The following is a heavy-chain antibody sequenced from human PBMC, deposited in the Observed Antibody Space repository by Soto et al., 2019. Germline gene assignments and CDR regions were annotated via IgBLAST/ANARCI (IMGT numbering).Heavy chain of an antibody. CDR1: GFTFTRYM. J-gene: IGHJ2*01. CDR3: AKDSGRYNRERIYWYFDL. D-gene: IGHD1-1*01. CDR2: LSASGAST. Sequence: EVQLLESGGGLVQPGGSLRLSCAAAGFTFTRYMMNWVRQTPGKGLEWVLTLSASGASTYYADSVKGRFTISRDNSKNTLYLEMNSLRVEDTALYYCAKDSGRYNRERIYWYFDLWGRGTLVTVSS. V-gene: IGHV3-23*01.